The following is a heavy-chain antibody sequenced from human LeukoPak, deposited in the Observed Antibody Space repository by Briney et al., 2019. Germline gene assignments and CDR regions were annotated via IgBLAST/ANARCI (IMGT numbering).Heavy chain of an antibody. CDR1: GFTFSPHA. D-gene: IGHD3-22*01. Sequence: GGSLRLSCAASGFTFSPHAMHWVRQAPGKGLKWVAVISSDGSDKYYADSVQGRFTISRDNSKNTLYLQMNSLRAEDTAVYYCARGSTYYYDSSGYYYVDYWGQGTLVTVSS. V-gene: IGHV3-30-3*01. CDR2: ISSDGSDK. J-gene: IGHJ4*02. CDR3: ARGSTYYYDSSGYYYVDY.